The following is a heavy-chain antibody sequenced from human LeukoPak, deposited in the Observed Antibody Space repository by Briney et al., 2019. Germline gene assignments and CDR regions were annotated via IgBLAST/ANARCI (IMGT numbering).Heavy chain of an antibody. CDR2: MNPNSGNT. V-gene: IGHV1-8*01. CDR1: GYTFTSYD. D-gene: IGHD6-6*01. CDR3: ARGLTAARRYYFDY. J-gene: IGHJ4*02. Sequence: ASVKVSCKASGYTFTSYDINWVRQGTGQGLEWMGWMNPNSGNTGYAQKFQGRVTMTRNTSISTAYMELSSLRSEDTAVYYCARGLTAARRYYFDYWGQGTLVTVSS.